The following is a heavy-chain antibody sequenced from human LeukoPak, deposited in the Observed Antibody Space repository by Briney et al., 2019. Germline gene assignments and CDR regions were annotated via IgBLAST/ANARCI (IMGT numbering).Heavy chain of an antibody. V-gene: IGHV3-15*01. J-gene: IGHJ3*01. Sequence: PGGSLRLSCAASGFTFSDAWMNWVRQAPGKGLEWVGRISRKTDGGTTEYAAPVKGRFTISRDDSKNTLYLQMSSLKIEDTAVYYCTTVTRGTFDFWGQGTMVTVSS. CDR3: TTVTRGTFDF. CDR1: GFTFSDAW. CDR2: ISRKTDGGTT.